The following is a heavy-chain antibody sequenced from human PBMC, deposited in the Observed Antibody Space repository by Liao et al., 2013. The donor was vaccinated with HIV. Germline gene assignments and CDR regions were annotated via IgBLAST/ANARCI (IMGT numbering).Heavy chain of an antibody. V-gene: IGHV4-61*02. J-gene: IGHJ4*02. CDR1: GDSISIGSYY. CDR3: ASLYSGYDPDY. Sequence: QLQLQESGPGLVKPTETLSLTCTVSGDSISIGSYYWSWIRQPAGKGLEWIGRIYTSGSTNYNPSLKSRVTISVDTSKNQFSLKLSSVTAADTAVYYCASLYSGYDPDYWGQGTLVTVSS. CDR2: IYTSGST. D-gene: IGHD5-12*01.